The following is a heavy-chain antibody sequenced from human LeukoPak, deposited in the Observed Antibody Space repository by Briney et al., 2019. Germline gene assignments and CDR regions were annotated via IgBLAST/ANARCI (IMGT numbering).Heavy chain of an antibody. CDR2: MHPNSGNT. Sequence: GASVTVSCKSSGYTFTSYDFNWVRLPTAQGIEWVGLMHPNSGNTGYAHKFRGRVTMTRNTSISKTYMELRSLSSEDEAVYYFSRTLSGVVMSLRFDPWGQGTLVTVSS. J-gene: IGHJ5*02. CDR3: SRTLSGVVMSLRFDP. CDR1: GYTFTSYD. D-gene: IGHD3-3*01. V-gene: IGHV1-8*01.